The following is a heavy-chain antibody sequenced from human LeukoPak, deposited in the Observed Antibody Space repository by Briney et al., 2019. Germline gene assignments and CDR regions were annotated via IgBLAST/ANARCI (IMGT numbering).Heavy chain of an antibody. CDR2: ITFDGSNK. CDR1: GFTFNRGG. V-gene: IGHV3-30*02. J-gene: IGHJ4*02. D-gene: IGHD3-22*01. CDR3: AKDESESSGSFDY. Sequence: PGGSLRLSCAASGFTFNRGGMHWVRQAPGKGLEWVTFITFDGSNKRYIDSVKGRFTISRDNSRNTLHLQMNSLRVADTAVYYCAKDESESSGSFDYWGQGTLVTVSS.